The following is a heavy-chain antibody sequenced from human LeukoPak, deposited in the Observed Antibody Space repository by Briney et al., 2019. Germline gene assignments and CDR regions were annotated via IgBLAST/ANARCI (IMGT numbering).Heavy chain of an antibody. CDR3: ARLHEYSSGSD. CDR2: IYYSGST. V-gene: IGHV4-59*08. CDR1: GGSIRRYN. D-gene: IGHD5-18*01. J-gene: IGHJ4*02. Sequence: SETLSLTCTVSGGSIRRYNWSCIWQPPGKGLEWIGYIYYSGSTNYNPSLKSRVTISIDTSKNQFSLKLSSVTAADTAVYYCARLHEYSSGSDWGQGTLVTVSS.